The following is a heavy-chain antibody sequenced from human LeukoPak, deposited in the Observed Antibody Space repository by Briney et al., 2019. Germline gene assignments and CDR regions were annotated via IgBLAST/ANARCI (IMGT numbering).Heavy chain of an antibody. CDR1: GFTFSNYW. V-gene: IGHV3-74*01. CDR2: IKSDGSRT. CDR3: ARDSYYYDDRGSHYYGIDV. D-gene: IGHD3-22*01. J-gene: IGHJ6*02. Sequence: GGSLRLSCGASGFTFSNYWMHWVRHAPGKGLVWVSRIKSDGSRTDYADSVKGRFIISRDNAKNTLYLQMSSLRVEDTAVYYCARDSYYYDDRGSHYYGIDVWGHGTTVTVSS.